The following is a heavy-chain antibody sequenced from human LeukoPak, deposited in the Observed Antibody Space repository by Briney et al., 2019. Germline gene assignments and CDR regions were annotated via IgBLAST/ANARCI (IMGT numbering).Heavy chain of an antibody. CDR1: GYSISSGYY. Sequence: SETLSLTCAVSGYSISSGYYWGWIRQPPGKGLEWIGSIYHSGSTYYNPSLKSRVTISVDTSKNQFSPKLSSVTAADTAVYYCARGDSGYDYYFDYWGQGTLVTVSS. J-gene: IGHJ4*02. CDR3: ARGDSGYDYYFDY. D-gene: IGHD5-12*01. CDR2: IYHSGST. V-gene: IGHV4-38-2*01.